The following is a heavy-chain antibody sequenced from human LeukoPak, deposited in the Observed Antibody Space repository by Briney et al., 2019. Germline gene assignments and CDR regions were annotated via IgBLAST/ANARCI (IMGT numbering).Heavy chain of an antibody. V-gene: IGHV4-39*03. J-gene: IGHJ4*02. CDR2: IYHSGRT. CDR1: GGSISSSSYY. D-gene: IGHD5-18*01. CDR3: HSYGLMYYFDY. Sequence: NPSETLSLTCTVSGGSISSSSYYWGWIRQPPGKGLEWIGSIYHSGRTDHNPTLKSRVTISVDTSKNQFSLKLNSVTAADTAVYYCHSYGLMYYFDYWGQGTLVTVSS.